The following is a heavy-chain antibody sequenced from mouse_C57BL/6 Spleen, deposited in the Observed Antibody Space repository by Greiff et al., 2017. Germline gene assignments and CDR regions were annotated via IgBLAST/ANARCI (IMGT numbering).Heavy chain of an antibody. J-gene: IGHJ2*01. Sequence: QVQLQQSGAELVRPGTSVKVSCKASGYAFTNYLIEWVKQRPGQGLEWIGVINPGSGGTNYNEKFKGKATLTADKSSSTAYMQLSSLTSEDSAVYFCARGPYDYDEDYFDYGGQGTTLTVSS. D-gene: IGHD2-4*01. V-gene: IGHV1-54*01. CDR2: INPGSGGT. CDR3: ARGPYDYDEDYFDY. CDR1: GYAFTNYL.